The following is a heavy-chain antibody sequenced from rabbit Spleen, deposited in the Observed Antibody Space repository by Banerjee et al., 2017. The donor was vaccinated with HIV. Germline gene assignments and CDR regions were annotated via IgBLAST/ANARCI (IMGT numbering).Heavy chain of an antibody. CDR3: ARDNNGGGGFYFDL. V-gene: IGHV1S43*01. J-gene: IGHJ4*01. Sequence: QSLEESGGDLVKPGASLALTCTASGFSFSSSYWICWVRQAPGKGLEWIACIGTITATGFYASWAKGRFTISRSTSLNTVDLKMTSLTVADTATYFCARDNNGGGGFYFDLWGPGTLVTVS. D-gene: IGHD1-1*01. CDR2: IGTITATG. CDR1: GFSFSSSYW.